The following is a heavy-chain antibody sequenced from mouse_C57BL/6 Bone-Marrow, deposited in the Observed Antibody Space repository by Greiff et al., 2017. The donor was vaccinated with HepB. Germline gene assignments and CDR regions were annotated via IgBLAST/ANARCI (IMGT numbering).Heavy chain of an antibody. CDR3: TRRGYGSSNEGFAY. CDR2: IYPGDGDT. D-gene: IGHD1-1*01. Sequence: VQLQQSGPELVKPGASVKISCKASGYAFSSSWMNWVKQRPGRGLEWIGRIYPGDGDTNYNGKFKGKATLTVDKSSSTAYMQLSSLTSEDSAVYFCTRRGYGSSNEGFAYWGQGTLVTVSA. V-gene: IGHV1-82*01. CDR1: GYAFSSSW. J-gene: IGHJ3*01.